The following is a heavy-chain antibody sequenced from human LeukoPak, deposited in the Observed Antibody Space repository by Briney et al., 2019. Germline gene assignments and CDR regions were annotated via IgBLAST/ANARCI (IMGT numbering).Heavy chain of an antibody. CDR3: AVGDPFNYYMDL. CDR2: LIPLFGAT. Sequence: SVKVSCKASGGTFSNYAISWVRQAPGQGLDWLGGLIPLFGATNYTQRCQDRLSHTTDESTTTAYMGLRSLRREEPSVSFPAVGDPFNYYMDLWGKGTTVTVFS. V-gene: IGHV1-69*05. J-gene: IGHJ6*03. CDR1: GGTFSNYA. D-gene: IGHD4-17*01.